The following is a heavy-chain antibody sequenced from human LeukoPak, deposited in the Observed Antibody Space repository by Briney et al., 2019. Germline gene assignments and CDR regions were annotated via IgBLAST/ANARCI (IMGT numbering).Heavy chain of an antibody. Sequence: GGSLRLSCAASGFSFSTYAMSWIRQAPGKGLEWVSGISGSGDSTYYEDSVKGRFTISRDNSKNTLYLQMNSLRAEDTAVYYCAKDERVNWGQGTLVTVSS. D-gene: IGHD1-1*01. CDR2: ISGSGDST. CDR1: GFSFSTYA. J-gene: IGHJ4*02. CDR3: AKDERVN. V-gene: IGHV3-23*01.